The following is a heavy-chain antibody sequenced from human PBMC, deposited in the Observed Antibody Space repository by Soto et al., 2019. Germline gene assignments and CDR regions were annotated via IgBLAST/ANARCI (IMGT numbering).Heavy chain of an antibody. Sequence: GASVKVSCKASGYTFTGYYMHWVRQAPGQGLEWMGWINPNSGGTNYAQKFQGWVTMTRDTSISTAYMELSRLRSDDTAVYYCARSPYYDFWSGPYYYMDVWGKGTTVTVSS. D-gene: IGHD3-3*01. CDR3: ARSPYYDFWSGPYYYMDV. CDR2: INPNSGGT. V-gene: IGHV1-2*04. CDR1: GYTFTGYY. J-gene: IGHJ6*03.